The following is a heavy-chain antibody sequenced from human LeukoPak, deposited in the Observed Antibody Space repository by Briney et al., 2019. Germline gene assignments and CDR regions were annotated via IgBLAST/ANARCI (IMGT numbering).Heavy chain of an antibody. CDR1: GFTFSSYG. D-gene: IGHD3-3*01. V-gene: IGHV3-23*01. CDR3: ARDMGYYDFWSGYYIGAFDI. Sequence: PGGSLRLSCAASGFTFSSYGMTWVRQAPGKGLEWVAASDSGTRTFYVDSVKGRFTISRDNSKNTLYLQMNSLRAEDTAVYYCARDMGYYDFWSGYYIGAFDIWGQGTMVTVSS. J-gene: IGHJ3*02. CDR2: SDSGTRT.